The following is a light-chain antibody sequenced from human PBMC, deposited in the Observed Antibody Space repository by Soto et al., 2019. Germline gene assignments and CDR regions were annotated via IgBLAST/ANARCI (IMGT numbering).Light chain of an antibody. CDR3: QQYGSTPLT. J-gene: IGKJ4*01. Sequence: EILLKQSPDTLSLSPGERATLSCRASHSVRNNYLAWYQQKPGQAPRFLIYDASPRATGIPDRFSDSGSGTDFTLTISRLEPDDFAVYYCQQYGSTPLTFGGGTKVDIK. V-gene: IGKV3-20*01. CDR1: HSVRNNY. CDR2: DAS.